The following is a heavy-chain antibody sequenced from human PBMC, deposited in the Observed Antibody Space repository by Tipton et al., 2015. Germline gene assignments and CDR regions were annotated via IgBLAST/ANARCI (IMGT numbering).Heavy chain of an antibody. V-gene: IGHV3-15*07. Sequence: SLRLSCAASGFMFDDYAMHWVRQAPGKGLEWVGRIKDKSDGGTTDYAAPVQGRFSISRDDSTNTVYLQMDSLKTEDTAIYYCTTGLVYYDSSGFVWGQGTLVTVS. D-gene: IGHD3-22*01. CDR1: GFMFDDYA. CDR2: IKDKSDGGTT. J-gene: IGHJ4*02. CDR3: TTGLVYYDSSGFV.